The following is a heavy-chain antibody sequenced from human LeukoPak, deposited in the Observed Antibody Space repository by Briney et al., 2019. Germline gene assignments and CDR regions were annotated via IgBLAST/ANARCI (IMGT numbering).Heavy chain of an antibody. J-gene: IGHJ6*03. CDR1: GFTFSNAW. D-gene: IGHD3-10*01. V-gene: IGHV3-15*01. Sequence: GGSLRLSCAASGFTFSNAWMSWVRQAPGKGLGWVGRIKSKTDGGTTDYAAPVKGRYTISRDDSKNTLYLQMNSLKTEDTRVYYCTTVGGYYYYYYYMDVWGKGTTVTVSS. CDR3: TTVGGYYYYYYYMDV. CDR2: IKSKTDGGTT.